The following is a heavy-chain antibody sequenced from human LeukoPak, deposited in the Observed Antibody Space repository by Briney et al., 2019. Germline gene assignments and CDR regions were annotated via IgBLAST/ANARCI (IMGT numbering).Heavy chain of an antibody. V-gene: IGHV3-21*01. CDR2: ISSSSSYI. CDR1: GFTFSSYS. J-gene: IGHJ5*02. CDR3: ASSGRDYDILTGYDNWFDP. D-gene: IGHD3-9*01. Sequence: PGGSLRLSCAASGFTFSSYSMNWVRQAPGKGLEWVSSISSSSSYIYYADSVKGRFTISRDNAKNSLYLQMNSLRAEDTAVYYCASSGRDYDILTGYDNWFDPWGQGTLVTVSS.